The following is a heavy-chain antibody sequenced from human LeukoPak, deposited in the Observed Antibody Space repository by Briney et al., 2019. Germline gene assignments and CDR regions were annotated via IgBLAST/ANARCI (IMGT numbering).Heavy chain of an antibody. J-gene: IGHJ4*02. CDR3: AKVVIGELGAYYFDY. Sequence: GGSLRLSCAASGFTFSSDAMSWVRQAPGKGLEWVSAISGSGGSTYYADSVKGRFTISGDNSKNTLYLQMNSLRAEDTAVYYCAKVVIGELGAYYFDYWGQGTLVTVSS. CDR1: GFTFSSDA. V-gene: IGHV3-23*01. CDR2: ISGSGGST. D-gene: IGHD3-10*01.